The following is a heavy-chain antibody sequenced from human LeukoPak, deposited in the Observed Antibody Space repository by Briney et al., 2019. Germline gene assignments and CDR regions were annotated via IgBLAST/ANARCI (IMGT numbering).Heavy chain of an antibody. V-gene: IGHV3-30*18. CDR3: AKDRKKDIVVVVAAIDY. D-gene: IGHD2-15*01. J-gene: IGHJ4*02. CDR1: GFTFREYW. CDR2: ISYDGSNK. Sequence: GGSLRLSCAASGFTFREYWMGCVRQAPGKGLEWVAVISYDGSNKYYADSVKGRFTISRDNSKNTLYLQMNSLRAEDTAVYYCAKDRKKDIVVVVAAIDYWGQGTLVTVSS.